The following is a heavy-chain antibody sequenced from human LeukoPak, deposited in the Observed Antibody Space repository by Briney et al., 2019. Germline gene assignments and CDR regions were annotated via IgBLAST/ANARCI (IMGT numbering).Heavy chain of an antibody. D-gene: IGHD5-12*01. V-gene: IGHV3-23*01. CDR1: GFSFSVYE. CDR3: AKDLDIVATITGN. J-gene: IGHJ4*02. Sequence: GGSLRLSCAASGFSFSVYEMHWVRQAPGKGLEWVSGVSGSGGSTYYADSVKGRFTISRDNSKNTLYLQMNSLRAEDTAVYYCAKDLDIVATITGNWGQGTLVTVSS. CDR2: VSGSGGST.